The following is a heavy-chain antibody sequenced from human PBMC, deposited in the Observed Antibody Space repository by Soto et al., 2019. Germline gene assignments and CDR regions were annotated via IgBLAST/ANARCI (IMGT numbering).Heavy chain of an antibody. CDR3: ASDSGSYFGGMDV. D-gene: IGHD1-26*01. CDR1: GFAFSSYG. J-gene: IGHJ6*02. Sequence: GGSLRLSCAASGFAFSSYGMHWVRQAPGKGLEWVAVISYDGSNKYYADSVKGRFTISRDNSKNTLYLQMNSLRAGATAVYYCASDSGSYFGGMDVWGQGTTVTVSS. V-gene: IGHV3-30*03. CDR2: ISYDGSNK.